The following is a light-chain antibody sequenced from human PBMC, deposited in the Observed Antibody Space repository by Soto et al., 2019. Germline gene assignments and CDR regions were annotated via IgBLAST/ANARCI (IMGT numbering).Light chain of an antibody. CDR1: NSDVGRYNY. V-gene: IGLV2-14*01. CDR2: EVS. CDR3: CSYAGSSTFYV. Sequence: QSALTQPASVSGSPGQSITISCTGTNSDVGRYNYVSWYQQHPGKAPKLMIYEVSNRPSGVSNRFSGSKSGNTASLTISGLQAEDEADYSCCSYAGSSTFYVFGTGTKLTVL. J-gene: IGLJ1*01.